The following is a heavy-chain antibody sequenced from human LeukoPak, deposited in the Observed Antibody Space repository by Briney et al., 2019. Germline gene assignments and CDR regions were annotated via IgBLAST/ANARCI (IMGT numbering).Heavy chain of an antibody. Sequence: GGSLRLSCAASGFTLSRYWMSWVRQAPGKGLEWVANIKHDGSEKYYVDSVKGRFTISRDNAMNSLYLQMNSLRGEDTAVYYCARDRDYYNYFEYWGQGTLGTVSS. CDR3: ARDRDYYNYFEY. J-gene: IGHJ4*02. CDR1: GFTLSRYW. CDR2: IKHDGSEK. D-gene: IGHD3-10*01. V-gene: IGHV3-7*04.